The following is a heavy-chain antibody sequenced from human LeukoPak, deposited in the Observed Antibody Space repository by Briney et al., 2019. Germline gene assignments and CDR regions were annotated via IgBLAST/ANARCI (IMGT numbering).Heavy chain of an antibody. CDR3: AKDYDYGDYATDY. CDR1: GFTFSSYG. V-gene: IGHV3-30*02. J-gene: IGHJ4*02. CDR2: IPYDGSNK. Sequence: GGSLRLSCAASGFTFSSYGMHWVRQSPGNGLEWVAFIPYDGSNKYYADSVKGRFTISRDNSKNTVYLQMNSLRVEDTAVYYCAKDYDYGDYATDYWGQGTLVTVSS. D-gene: IGHD4-17*01.